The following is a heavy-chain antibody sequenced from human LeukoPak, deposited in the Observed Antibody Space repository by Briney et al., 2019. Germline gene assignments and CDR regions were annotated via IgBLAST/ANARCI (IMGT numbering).Heavy chain of an antibody. D-gene: IGHD3-22*01. Sequence: SETLSLTCAVYGGSFSGYYWSWIRQPPGKGLGWIGEINHSGSTNYNPSLKSRVTISVDTSTNQFSLKLSSVTAADTAVYYCASTHYYDSSGYDYWGQGTLVTVSS. J-gene: IGHJ4*02. CDR1: GGSFSGYY. CDR3: ASTHYYDSSGYDY. V-gene: IGHV4-34*01. CDR2: INHSGST.